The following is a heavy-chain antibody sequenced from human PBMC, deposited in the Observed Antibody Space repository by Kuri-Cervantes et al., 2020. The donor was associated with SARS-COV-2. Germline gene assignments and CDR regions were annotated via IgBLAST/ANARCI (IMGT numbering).Heavy chain of an antibody. Sequence: SGPTLVKPTQTLTLTCTFSGFSLSTSGVGVGWIRQPPGKALEWLALIYWDDDKRYGPSLKSRLTITKDTSKNQVVLTMTNMDPVDTATYYCAHTGAAGGRPSPAYYYYYYMDVWGKGTTVTVSS. CDR1: GFSLSTSGVG. CDR3: AHTGAAGGRPSPAYYYYYYMDV. J-gene: IGHJ6*03. D-gene: IGHD6-25*01. CDR2: IYWDDDK. V-gene: IGHV2-5*05.